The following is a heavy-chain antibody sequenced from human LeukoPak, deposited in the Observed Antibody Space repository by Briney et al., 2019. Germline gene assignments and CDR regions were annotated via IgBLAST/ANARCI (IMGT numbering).Heavy chain of an antibody. CDR2: INLNSGYT. Sequence: GASVKVSCKTSGFIFTAFYLHWVRQAPGQGLEWMAWINLNSGYTNYAQKFQGRVIMTRDTSTNTAYMEVPNLTSDDTAMYFCVTSTGYSSTWGAFDIWGQGTMNTVPS. D-gene: IGHD2-15*01. J-gene: IGHJ3*02. CDR1: GFIFTAFY. CDR3: VTSTGYSSTWGAFDI. V-gene: IGHV1-2*02.